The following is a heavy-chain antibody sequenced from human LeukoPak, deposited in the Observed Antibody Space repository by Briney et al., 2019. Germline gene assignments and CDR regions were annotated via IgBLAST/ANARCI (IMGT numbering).Heavy chain of an antibody. J-gene: IGHJ6*02. Sequence: GGSLRLSCAASGFTFSNYALHWVRQAPGKGLEWVALISYDGSNKYYADSVKGRFTISRDNAKNSLYLQMNSLRAEDTAVYYCARPVAAYYYYYGMDVWGQGTTVTVSS. D-gene: IGHD6-19*01. CDR1: GFTFSNYA. V-gene: IGHV3-30-3*01. CDR2: ISYDGSNK. CDR3: ARPVAAYYYYYGMDV.